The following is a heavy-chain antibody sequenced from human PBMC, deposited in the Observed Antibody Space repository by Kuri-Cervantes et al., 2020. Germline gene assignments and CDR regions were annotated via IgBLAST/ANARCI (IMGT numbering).Heavy chain of an antibody. D-gene: IGHD5-24*01. CDR3: AKDTIPLDRTAAVGAFDI. Sequence: GESLKISCAASGFTFSSYAMHWVRQAPGKGLEWVAVISYDGSNKYYADSVKGRFTISRDNSKNTLYLQMNSLRAEDTALYYCAKDTIPLDRTAAVGAFDIWGQGTMVTVSS. CDR1: GFTFSSYA. V-gene: IGHV3-30-3*01. J-gene: IGHJ3*02. CDR2: ISYDGSNK.